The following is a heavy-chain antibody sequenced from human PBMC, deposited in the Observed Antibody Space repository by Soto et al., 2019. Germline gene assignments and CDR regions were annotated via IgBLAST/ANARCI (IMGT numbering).Heavy chain of an antibody. Sequence: SETLSLTCTVSGGSISSSSYYWGWIRQPPGKGLEWIGSIYYSGSTYYNPSLKSRVTISVDTSKNQFSLKLSSVTAADTAVYYCARLRYYYDSSGYPDYYGMDVWGQGTTVTVSS. CDR3: ARLRYYYDSSGYPDYYGMDV. J-gene: IGHJ6*02. CDR2: IYYSGST. CDR1: GGSISSSSYY. D-gene: IGHD3-22*01. V-gene: IGHV4-39*01.